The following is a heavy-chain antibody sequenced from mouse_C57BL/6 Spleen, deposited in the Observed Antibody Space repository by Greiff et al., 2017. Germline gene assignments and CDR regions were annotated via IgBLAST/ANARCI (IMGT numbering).Heavy chain of an antibody. CDR3: TRELRRDYAMDY. CDR1: GFTFSSYA. Sequence: EVKLVESGEGLVKPGGSLKLSCAASGFTFSSYAMSWVRQTPEKRLEWVAYISSGGDYIYYAATVKGRFTISRDNARNILYLQMSSLKSEDTAMYYCTRELRRDYAMDYWGQGTSVTVSS. V-gene: IGHV5-9-1*02. CDR2: ISSGGDYI. J-gene: IGHJ4*01. D-gene: IGHD1-1*01.